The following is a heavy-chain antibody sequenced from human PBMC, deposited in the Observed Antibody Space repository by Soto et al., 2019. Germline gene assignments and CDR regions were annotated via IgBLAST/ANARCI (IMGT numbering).Heavy chain of an antibody. CDR3: SRQAKIGDRSQFYFDS. D-gene: IGHD3-16*01. CDR1: GFTFSSYA. CDR2: ISGSGGST. Sequence: PGGSLRLSCAASGFTFSSYAMSWVRQAPGKGLEWVSAISGSGGSTYYADSVKGRFTISSDNSQDTLYLQMDSLRPGDTAVYYCSRQAKIGDRSQFYFDSWGQGTLVTVSS. J-gene: IGHJ4*02. V-gene: IGHV3-23*01.